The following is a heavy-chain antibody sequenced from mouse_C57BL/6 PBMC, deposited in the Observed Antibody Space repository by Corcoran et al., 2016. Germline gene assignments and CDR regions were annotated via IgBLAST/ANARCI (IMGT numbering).Heavy chain of an antibody. J-gene: IGHJ3*01. D-gene: IGHD1-1*01. CDR2: ISYDGSN. V-gene: IGHV3-6*01. Sequence: DVQLQESGPGLVKPSQSLSLTCSVTGYSITSGYYWNWIRQFPGNKLEWMGYISYDGSNNYNPSLKNRISITRDTSKNQFFLKLNSVTTEDTATYYCARPYGSSQAWFAYWGQGTLVTVSA. CDR3: ARPYGSSQAWFAY. CDR1: GYSITSGYY.